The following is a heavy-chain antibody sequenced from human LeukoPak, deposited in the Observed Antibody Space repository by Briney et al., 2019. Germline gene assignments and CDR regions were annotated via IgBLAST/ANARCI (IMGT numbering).Heavy chain of an antibody. Sequence: GGSLRLSCAASGFTFSNYGMHWVRQTPGKGLEWVAVISYDGSNKYYADSVKGRFTISRDNSKNTLYLQMNSLRAEDTAVYYCARGRGAAAGTNPGAFDIWGQGTMVTVSS. CDR2: ISYDGSNK. CDR1: GFTFSNYG. V-gene: IGHV3-30*03. J-gene: IGHJ3*02. D-gene: IGHD6-13*01. CDR3: ARGRGAAAGTNPGAFDI.